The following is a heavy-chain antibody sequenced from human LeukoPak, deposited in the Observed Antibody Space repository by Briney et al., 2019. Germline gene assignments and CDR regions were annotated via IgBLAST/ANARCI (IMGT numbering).Heavy chain of an antibody. CDR1: GFTFDDYT. CDR3: AKQGFAGHFDY. CDR2: NSWDGGST. Sequence: GGSLRLSCAASGFTFDDYTMHWVRQAPGKGLEWVSLNSWDGGSTYYADSVKGRFTISRDNSKNSLYLQMNSLRTEDTALYYCAKQGFAGHFDYWGQGTLVTVSS. V-gene: IGHV3-43*01. J-gene: IGHJ4*02. D-gene: IGHD3-10*01.